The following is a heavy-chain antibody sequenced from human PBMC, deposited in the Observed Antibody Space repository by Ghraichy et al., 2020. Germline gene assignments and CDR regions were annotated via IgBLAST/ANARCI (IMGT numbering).Heavy chain of an antibody. CDR3: ARDGGGGYYSYYYYYYMDV. CDR1: GFTFSSYG. D-gene: IGHD3-22*01. J-gene: IGHJ6*03. Sequence: GGSLRLSCAASGFTFSSYGMHWVRQAPGKGLEWVAVIWYDGSNKYYADSVKGRFTISRDNSKNTLYLQMNSLRAEDTAVYYCARDGGGGYYSYYYYYYMDVWGKGTTVTVSS. V-gene: IGHV3-33*01. CDR2: IWYDGSNK.